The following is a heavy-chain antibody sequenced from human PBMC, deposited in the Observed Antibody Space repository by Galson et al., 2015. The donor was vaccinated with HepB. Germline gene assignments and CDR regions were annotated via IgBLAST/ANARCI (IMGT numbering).Heavy chain of an antibody. CDR1: GGSIGTYF. CDR2: IHYSGST. CDR3: ARQKAQNSGWYRGPGGGGMDV. Sequence: ATLSLTCTVSGGSIGTYFWIWLRQPPGRGLEWIGNIHYSGSTNYNPSLKTRLSISVDTSKNHLSLTLNSVTAADTAVYYCARQKAQNSGWYRGPGGGGMDVWGQGTTVTVSS. V-gene: IGHV4-59*08. J-gene: IGHJ6*02. D-gene: IGHD1-26*01.